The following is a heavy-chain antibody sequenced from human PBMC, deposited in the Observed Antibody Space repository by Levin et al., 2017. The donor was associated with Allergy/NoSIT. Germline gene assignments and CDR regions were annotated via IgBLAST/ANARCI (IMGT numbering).Heavy chain of an antibody. D-gene: IGHD6-13*01. CDR3: GRILHEQLAFPSDF. V-gene: IGHV1-18*01. J-gene: IGHJ4*02. CDR1: GFTFTSYG. CDR2: VSAYDGDT. Sequence: ASVKVSCKASGFTFTSYGISWARQAPGQGLEWMGWVSAYDGDTKYAQKFQGRVTMTTDSSTRTAYMELRSLSSDDTAVYYCGRILHEQLAFPSDFWGQGTLVTVSS.